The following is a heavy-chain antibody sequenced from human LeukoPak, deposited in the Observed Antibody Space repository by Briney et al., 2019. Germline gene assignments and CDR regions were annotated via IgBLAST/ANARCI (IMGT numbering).Heavy chain of an antibody. J-gene: IGHJ4*02. Sequence: GGSLRLSCAASGFTFSAFAMTWVRQAPGKGLEWVSTITDDGYNTYSADSVKGRITFSRDNSKNTLSLQLRSLRAEDTAVYYCAKDLSYTSGASDHWGQGTLVTVSS. V-gene: IGHV3-23*01. D-gene: IGHD6-19*01. CDR1: GFTFSAFA. CDR2: ITDDGYNT. CDR3: AKDLSYTSGASDH.